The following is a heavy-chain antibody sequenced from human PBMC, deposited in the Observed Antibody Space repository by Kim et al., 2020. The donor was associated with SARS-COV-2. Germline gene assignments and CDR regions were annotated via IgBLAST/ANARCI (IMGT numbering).Heavy chain of an antibody. J-gene: IGHJ5*02. D-gene: IGHD3-22*01. V-gene: IGHV3-15*01. CDR2: IISNSDGGTT. Sequence: GGSLRLSCEGSGFTFTAAWMSWVRQAPGKGPEWVGRIISNSDGGTTAYAAPVGGRFTISRDDTKNMLYLQMNSLKTEDTAVYYCTTDHSCANWLDPWGQGTPVTVSS. CDR3: TTDHSCANWLDP. CDR1: GFTFTAAW.